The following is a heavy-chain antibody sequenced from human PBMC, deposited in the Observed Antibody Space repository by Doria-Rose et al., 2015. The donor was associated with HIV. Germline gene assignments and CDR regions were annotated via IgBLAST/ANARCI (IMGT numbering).Heavy chain of an antibody. V-gene: IGHV4-59*01. Sequence: QVQLQESGPGLVKPSETLSLTCSVSGDSISHYYWSWIRQPPGQGLEYIGDIFYTGSTNYSSSLKSRVSMSIDTSKNKFSLRLSSVTAADTAVYYCARVLSGTYDYWGQGTLVTVSS. J-gene: IGHJ4*02. CDR1: GDSISHYY. D-gene: IGHD1-26*01. CDR2: IFYTGST. CDR3: ARVLSGTYDY.